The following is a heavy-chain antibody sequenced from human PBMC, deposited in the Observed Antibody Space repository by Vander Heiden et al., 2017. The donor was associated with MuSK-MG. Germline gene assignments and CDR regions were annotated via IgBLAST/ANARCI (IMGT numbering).Heavy chain of an antibody. CDR3: AAVLGGGELLGLPTDY. D-gene: IGHD3-10*01. Sequence: LVQSGAEVKKPGASVKVSCKASGYTFTSYAMHWVRQAPGQRLEWMGWINAGNGNTKYSQKFQGRVTITRDTSASTAYMELSSMRSEETAVYYCAAVLGGGELLGLPTDYWGQGTLVTVYS. CDR1: GYTFTSYA. CDR2: INAGNGNT. J-gene: IGHJ4*02. V-gene: IGHV1-3*01.